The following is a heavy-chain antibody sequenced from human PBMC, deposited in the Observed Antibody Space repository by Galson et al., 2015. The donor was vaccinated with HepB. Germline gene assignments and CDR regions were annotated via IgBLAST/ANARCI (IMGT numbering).Heavy chain of an antibody. V-gene: IGHV3-30*18. D-gene: IGHD3-10*01. Sequence: SLRLSCAASGFTFSSYGMHWVRQAPGKGLEWVAVISYDGSNKYYAGSVKGRFTISRDNSKNTLYLQMNSLRAEDTAVYYCAKDYFTMFRGTCMDVWGQGTTVTVSS. J-gene: IGHJ6*02. CDR3: AKDYFTMFRGTCMDV. CDR2: ISYDGSNK. CDR1: GFTFSSYG.